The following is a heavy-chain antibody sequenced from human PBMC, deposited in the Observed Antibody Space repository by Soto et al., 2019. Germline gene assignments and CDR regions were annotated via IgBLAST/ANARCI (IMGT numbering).Heavy chain of an antibody. CDR2: INTDGSST. V-gene: IGHV3-74*01. Sequence: GGSLRLSCAASGFTFSSYWMHWVRQAPGKGLVWVSRINTDGSSTTYADSVKGRFTISRDNTKNTLYLQMNSLRVEDTAVYYCARGVLRFSVYYYGMDVWGQGTTVTVSS. J-gene: IGHJ6*02. CDR1: GFTFSSYW. CDR3: ARGVLRFSVYYYGMDV. D-gene: IGHD4-17*01.